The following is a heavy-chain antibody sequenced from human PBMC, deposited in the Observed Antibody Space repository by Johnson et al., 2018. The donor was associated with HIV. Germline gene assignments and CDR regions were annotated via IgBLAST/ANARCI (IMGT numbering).Heavy chain of an antibody. CDR1: GFTVSSNY. Sequence: VQLVESGGGLVQPGGSLRLSCAASGFTVSSNYMSWVRQAPGKGLEWVSVIYSGGSTYYADSVTGRFTISRDNSKNTLYLQINSLRAEDTAVYYCARDPDYYDSSGYYYPGAFDIWCQGTMVTVSS. V-gene: IGHV3-66*01. D-gene: IGHD3-22*01. CDR3: ARDPDYYDSSGYYYPGAFDI. J-gene: IGHJ3*02. CDR2: IYSGGST.